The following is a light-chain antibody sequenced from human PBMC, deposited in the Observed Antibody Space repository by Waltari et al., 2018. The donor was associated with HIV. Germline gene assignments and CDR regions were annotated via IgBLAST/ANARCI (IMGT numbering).Light chain of an antibody. CDR2: DVT. J-gene: IGLJ1*01. Sequence: VSGSPGQSITISCIGTSNDVGGYNHVSWYQRHPGKAPKLLIYDVTNRPSGVSNRFSGSKSGNTASLAISGLQAEDEADYYCASYRYSTKSYVFGTGTTVTVL. CDR1: SNDVGGYNH. CDR3: ASYRYSTKSYV. V-gene: IGLV2-14*03.